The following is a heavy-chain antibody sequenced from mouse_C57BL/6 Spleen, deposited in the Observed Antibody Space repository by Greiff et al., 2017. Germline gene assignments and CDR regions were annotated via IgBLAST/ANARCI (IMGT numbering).Heavy chain of an antibody. V-gene: IGHV1-64*01. CDR1: GYTFTSYW. Sequence: VQLQQPGAELVKPGASVKLSCKASGYTFTSYWMHWVKQRPGQGLEWIGMIHPNSGSTNYNEKFKSKATLTVDKSSSTSYMQLSSLTSEDSAVYYCARKGDSNHFDYWGQGTTLTVSS. D-gene: IGHD2-5*01. J-gene: IGHJ2*01. CDR3: ARKGDSNHFDY. CDR2: IHPNSGST.